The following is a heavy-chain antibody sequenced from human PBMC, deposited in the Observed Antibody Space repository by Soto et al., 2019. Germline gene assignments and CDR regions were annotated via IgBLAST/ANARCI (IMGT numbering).Heavy chain of an antibody. CDR2: ISSSGGST. CDR3: AKRNYDYVWGSYHTQVTY. D-gene: IGHD3-16*02. J-gene: IGHJ4*02. V-gene: IGHV3-23*01. CDR1: GFTFSSYA. Sequence: GGSLRLSCAASGFTFSSYAMSWVRQAPGKGLEWVSAISSSGGSTYYADSVKGRFTISRDNSKNTLYLQMNSLRAEDTAVYYCAKRNYDYVWGSYHTQVTYWGQGTLVTVSS.